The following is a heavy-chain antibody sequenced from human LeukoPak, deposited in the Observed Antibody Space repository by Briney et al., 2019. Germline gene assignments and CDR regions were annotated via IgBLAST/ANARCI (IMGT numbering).Heavy chain of an antibody. CDR3: AREAVGATAVDY. Sequence: TGGSLRLSCAASGFTFSDYYMSWIRQAPGKGLEWVSYISSSGSTIYYADSVRGRFTISRDNAKNSLYLQMNSLRAEDTAVYYCAREAVGATAVDYWGQGTLVTVSS. CDR1: GFTFSDYY. J-gene: IGHJ4*02. D-gene: IGHD1-26*01. V-gene: IGHV3-11*01. CDR2: ISSSGSTI.